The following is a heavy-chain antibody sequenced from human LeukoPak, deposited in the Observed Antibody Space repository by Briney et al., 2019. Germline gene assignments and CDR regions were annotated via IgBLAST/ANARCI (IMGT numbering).Heavy chain of an antibody. Sequence: GGSLRLSCAASGFTFSNYWMSWVRQAPGKGLEWVANMYQDGSHIYYVDSVKGRFTISRDNAKNSLYLQLDSLRAEDTAVYYCARDLVTTIVVPYDFWGQGTLLTVSS. D-gene: IGHD3-22*01. J-gene: IGHJ4*02. CDR2: MYQDGSHI. CDR1: GFTFSNYW. CDR3: ARDLVTTIVVPYDF. V-gene: IGHV3-7*01.